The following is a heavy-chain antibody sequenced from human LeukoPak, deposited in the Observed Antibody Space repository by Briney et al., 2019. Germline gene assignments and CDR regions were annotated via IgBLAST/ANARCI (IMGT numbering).Heavy chain of an antibody. V-gene: IGHV3-9*01. CDR2: ISWNSGSI. Sequence: GGSLRLSCAASGFTFDDYAMHWVRLAPGKGLEWVSGISWNSGSIGYADSVEGRFTISRDNAKNSLYLQMNSLRAEDTALYYCAKDPYDSSGYYFDYWGQGTLVTVSS. J-gene: IGHJ4*02. CDR3: AKDPYDSSGYYFDY. CDR1: GFTFDDYA. D-gene: IGHD3-22*01.